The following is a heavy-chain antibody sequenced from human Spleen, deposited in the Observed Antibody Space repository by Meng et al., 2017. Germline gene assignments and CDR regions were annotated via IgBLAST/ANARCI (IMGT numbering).Heavy chain of an antibody. V-gene: IGHV1-2*06. CDR3: ASGIYDTSSY. J-gene: IGHJ4*02. D-gene: IGHD3-22*01. CDR2: INPSSGAA. Sequence: ASVKVSCKASGYTFTGYYMHWVRQAPGQGLEWMGRINPSSGAANYAQKFQGRVTMTRDTSISTAYMDLRRLKSDDTAVYYCASGIYDTSSYWGQGSLVTVSS. CDR1: GYTFTGYY.